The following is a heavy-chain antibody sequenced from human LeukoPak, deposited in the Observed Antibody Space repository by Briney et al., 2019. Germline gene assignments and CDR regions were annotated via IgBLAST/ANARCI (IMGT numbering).Heavy chain of an antibody. D-gene: IGHD4-23*01. CDR2: IGTAGDT. Sequence: GGSLRLSCAASGFTFSSYDMHWVRQATGKGLEWVSAIGTAGDTYYPGSVKGRFTISRENAKNSLYLQMNSLRAGDTAVYYCARSYSHGGNGCFDPWGHGTLVTVSS. CDR1: GFTFSSYD. J-gene: IGHJ5*02. V-gene: IGHV3-13*01. CDR3: ARSYSHGGNGCFDP.